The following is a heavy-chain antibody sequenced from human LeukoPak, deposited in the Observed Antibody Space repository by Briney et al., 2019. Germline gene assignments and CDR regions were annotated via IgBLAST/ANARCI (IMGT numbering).Heavy chain of an antibody. CDR1: GGSISSSSYY. J-gene: IGHJ4*02. Sequence: SETLSLTCTVSGGSISSSSYYWSWIRQPPGKGLEWIGYIYYSGSTNYNPPLKSRVTISVDTSKNQFSLKLSSVTAADTAVYYCARVSQSYYFDYWGQGTLVTVSS. CDR3: ARVSQSYYFDY. CDR2: IYYSGST. V-gene: IGHV4-61*01.